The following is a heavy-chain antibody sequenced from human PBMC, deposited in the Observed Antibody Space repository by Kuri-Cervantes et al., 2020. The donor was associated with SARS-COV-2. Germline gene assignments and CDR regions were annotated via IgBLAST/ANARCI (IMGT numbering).Heavy chain of an antibody. CDR3: ARDMTYYYYGMDV. V-gene: IGHV5-10-1*01. J-gene: IGHJ6*02. Sequence: KVSCKGSGYSFTSYWISRVRQMPGKGLEWMGRIDLSDSYTNYSPSFQGHVTISADKSISTAYLQWSSLKASDTAMYYCARDMTYYYYGMDVWGQGTTVTVSS. CDR2: IDLSDSYT. CDR1: GYSFTSYW.